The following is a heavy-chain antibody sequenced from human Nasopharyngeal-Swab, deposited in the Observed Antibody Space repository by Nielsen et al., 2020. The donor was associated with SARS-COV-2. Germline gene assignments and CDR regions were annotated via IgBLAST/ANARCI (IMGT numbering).Heavy chain of an antibody. CDR3: AKDGGLTTFPYYYYYGMDV. V-gene: IGHV3-23*01. CDR2: IRGSGGST. CDR1: GFTFSSYA. Sequence: GGSLRLSCAASGFTFSSYAMSWVRQAPGKGLEWVSAIRGSGGSTYYADSVKGRFTISRDNSKNTLYLQMNSLRAEDTAVYYCAKDGGLTTFPYYYYYGMDVWGQGTTVTVSS. J-gene: IGHJ6*02. D-gene: IGHD4/OR15-4a*01.